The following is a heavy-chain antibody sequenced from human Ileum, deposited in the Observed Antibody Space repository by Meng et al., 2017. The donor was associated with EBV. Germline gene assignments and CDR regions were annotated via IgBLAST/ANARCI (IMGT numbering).Heavy chain of an antibody. CDR3: ARNSESGSYIDY. J-gene: IGHJ4*02. Sequence: QGQLEESGPGLVKPSDPLSLTCAVSGYSISTTNWWGWIRQPPGKGLEWIGHIYYSGTTYNNPSLKSRVTMSIDPSKNQFSLKLSSVTAVDTAVYYCARNSESGSYIDYWGLGTLVTVFS. V-gene: IGHV4-28*01. CDR1: GYSISTTNW. D-gene: IGHD1-26*01. CDR2: IYYSGTT.